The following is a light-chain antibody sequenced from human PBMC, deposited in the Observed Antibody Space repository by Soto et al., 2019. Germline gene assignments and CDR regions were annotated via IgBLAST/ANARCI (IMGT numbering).Light chain of an antibody. CDR2: DAS. Sequence: IVLTQSPVTLSLSPGKRSTLSCRASQSVSSNSLAWYRQIPGQAPSLLIYDASSRATGTPDRFSGSGSGTNFTLTISRLEPEDFAVFYCQQYGTSHITFGHGTKVDIK. CDR3: QQYGTSHIT. V-gene: IGKV3-20*01. J-gene: IGKJ3*01. CDR1: QSVSSNS.